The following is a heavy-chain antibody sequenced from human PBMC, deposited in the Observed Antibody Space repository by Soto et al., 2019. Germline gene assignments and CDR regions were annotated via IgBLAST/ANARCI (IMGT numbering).Heavy chain of an antibody. CDR1: GYSFTTYY. CDR2: INRSGGST. V-gene: IGHV1-46*01. CDR3: ARDAKDSCGLLDY. Sequence: ASVKVSCKASGYSFTTYYMHWVRQAPGQGLEWMGIINRSGGSTNYAQKFQGRVTMTRDTSTSTVYMELSSLRSEDTAIYYCARDAKDSCGLLDYWGQGTLVTVSS. J-gene: IGHJ4*02. D-gene: IGHD6-19*01.